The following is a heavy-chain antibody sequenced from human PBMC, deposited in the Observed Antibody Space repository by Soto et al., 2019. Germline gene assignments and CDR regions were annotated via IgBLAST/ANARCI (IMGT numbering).Heavy chain of an antibody. J-gene: IGHJ6*02. CDR2: ISDSGNT. D-gene: IGHD3-10*01. CDR1: GGSIDYYY. Sequence: ETLCLTCPGSGGSIDYYYWIWIRQPPGKGLEWLGYISDSGNTVYNPSLRGRVTFSVDTSKNQFSLKLNSVTTADTAVYYCERDSTAWFPYSDIDVWGQGTKVTVYS. CDR3: ERDSTAWFPYSDIDV. V-gene: IGHV4-59*01.